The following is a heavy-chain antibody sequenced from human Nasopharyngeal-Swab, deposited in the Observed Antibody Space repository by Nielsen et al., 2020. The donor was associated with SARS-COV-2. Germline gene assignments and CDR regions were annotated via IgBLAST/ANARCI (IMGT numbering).Heavy chain of an antibody. CDR3: ARDTYCSGGSCYGYGMAV. Sequence: VRQAPGKGLEWVANIKEDGSEKNYVDSVKGRFTISRDNAKNSLYLQMNSLRADDTAVYYCARDTYCSGGSCYGYGMAVWAKGPRSPSP. J-gene: IGHJ6*02. CDR2: IKEDGSEK. D-gene: IGHD2-15*01. V-gene: IGHV3-7*01.